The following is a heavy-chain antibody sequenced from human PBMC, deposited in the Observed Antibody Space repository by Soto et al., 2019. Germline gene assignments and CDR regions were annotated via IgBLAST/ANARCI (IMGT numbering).Heavy chain of an antibody. CDR2: IWYDGSNK. CDR3: ARDRTYYYDSSGSCFDD. J-gene: IGHJ4*02. Sequence: PGGSLRLSCAASGFTFSSYGMHWVRQAPGKGLEWVAVIWYDGSNKYYADSVKGRFTISRDNSKNTLYLQMNSLRAEDTAVYYCARDRTYYYDSSGSCFDDWGQGTLVTVSS. V-gene: IGHV3-33*01. D-gene: IGHD3-22*01. CDR1: GFTFSSYG.